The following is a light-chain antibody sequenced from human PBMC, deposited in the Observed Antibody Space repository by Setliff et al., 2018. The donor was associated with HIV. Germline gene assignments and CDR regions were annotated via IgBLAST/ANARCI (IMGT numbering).Light chain of an antibody. V-gene: IGLV2-14*03. CDR2: DVS. CDR1: SYDIGYKNC. Sequence: QSALTQPASVSGSPGQSITISCTGTSYDIGYKNCVSWYQQHPDKAPKLIIFDVSNRPSGISDRFSGSKSGNTASLAISGLQAEDEADYYCSSCTTITTYVFGPGTKVTVL. J-gene: IGLJ1*01. CDR3: SSCTTITTYV.